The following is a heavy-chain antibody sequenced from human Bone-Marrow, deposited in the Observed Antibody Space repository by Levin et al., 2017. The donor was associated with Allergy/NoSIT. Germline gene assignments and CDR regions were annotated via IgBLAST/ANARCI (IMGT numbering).Heavy chain of an antibody. Sequence: ASVKVSCKASGYTFTTYGISWVRQAPGQGLEWMGWIGPYNGNTYYAEKFQGRFTTTTDTSANTASMELRSLRSDDTAVYYCVRGGMIAAPVYYYYGMDVWGQGTTVTVSS. CDR3: VRGGMIAAPVYYYYGMDV. CDR1: GYTFTTYG. CDR2: IGPYNGNT. J-gene: IGHJ6*02. V-gene: IGHV1-18*01. D-gene: IGHD2-21*01.